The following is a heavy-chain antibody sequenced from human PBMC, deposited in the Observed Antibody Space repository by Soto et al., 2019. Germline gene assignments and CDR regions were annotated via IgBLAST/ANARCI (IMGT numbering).Heavy chain of an antibody. CDR3: AKEIRCTYGKNFDY. CDR2: ISYDATNK. CDR1: GFAFSSYG. V-gene: IGHV3-30*18. Sequence: GGSLRLSCAASGFAFSSYGMHWVRQAPGKGLEWVAAISYDATNKYYADSVKGRFTISRDNSKNTLYLQMNSLRAEDTAVYYCAKEIRCTYGKNFDYWGQGSLVTVSS. J-gene: IGHJ4*02. D-gene: IGHD5-18*01.